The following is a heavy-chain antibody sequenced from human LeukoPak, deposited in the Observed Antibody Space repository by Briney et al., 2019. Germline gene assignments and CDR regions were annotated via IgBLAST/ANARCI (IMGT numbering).Heavy chain of an antibody. V-gene: IGHV3-23*01. CDR1: GFTFSSYA. D-gene: IGHD3-3*01. J-gene: IGHJ4*02. Sequence: GGSLRLSCAASGFTFSSYAMSWVRQAPGKGLEWVSAISGSGGSTYYADSVKGRFTISRDNSKNTLYLQMNSLRAEDTAVYYCAKDPAIFGVVRYFDYWGQGTLVTVSS. CDR3: AKDPAIFGVVRYFDY. CDR2: ISGSGGST.